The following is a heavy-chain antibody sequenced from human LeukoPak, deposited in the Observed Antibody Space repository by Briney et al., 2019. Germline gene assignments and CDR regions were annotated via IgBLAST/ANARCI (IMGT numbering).Heavy chain of an antibody. D-gene: IGHD3-9*01. CDR3: ARVDLLTGYYFFDY. J-gene: IGHJ4*02. CDR2: IRGDNGNT. V-gene: IGHV1-18*01. CDR1: GYTLSNYG. Sequence: GASVKVSCKASGYTLSNYGISWVRQAPGQGLEWVGWIRGDNGNTNYAQKLQGRVTMTTDTSTSTAYMELRSLGSDETAVYYCARVDLLTGYYFFDYWGQGTLVTVSS.